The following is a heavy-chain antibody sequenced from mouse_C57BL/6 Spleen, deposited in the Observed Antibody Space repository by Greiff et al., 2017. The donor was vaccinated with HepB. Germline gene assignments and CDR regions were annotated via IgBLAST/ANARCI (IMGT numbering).Heavy chain of an antibody. CDR2: ISSGSSTI. J-gene: IGHJ4*01. Sequence: EVKLVESGGGLVKPGGSLKLSCAASGFTFSDYGMHWVRQAPEKGLEWVAYISSGSSTIYYADTVKGRFTISRDNAKNTLFLQMTSLRSEDTAMYYCARLPYYYAVDYWGQGTSVTVSS. CDR1: GFTFSDYG. CDR3: ARLPYYYAVDY. V-gene: IGHV5-17*01.